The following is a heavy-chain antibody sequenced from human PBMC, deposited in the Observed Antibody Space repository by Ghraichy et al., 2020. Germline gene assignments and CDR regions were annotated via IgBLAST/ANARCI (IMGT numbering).Heavy chain of an antibody. Sequence: SETLSLTCTVSGGSISSGGHYWNWIRQHPVRGLEWIGYMHYRGNNHVSPSLTSRATIAVDTSKNQFSLTLRSVTAADTAVYYCARCSSSWFFFDSWGQGTLVTVSS. V-gene: IGHV4-31*03. D-gene: IGHD6-13*01. CDR3: ARCSSSWFFFDS. J-gene: IGHJ4*02. CDR1: GGSISSGGHY. CDR2: MHYRGNN.